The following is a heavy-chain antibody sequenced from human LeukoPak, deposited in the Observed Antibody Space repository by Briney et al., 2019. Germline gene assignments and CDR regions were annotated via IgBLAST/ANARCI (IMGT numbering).Heavy chain of an antibody. D-gene: IGHD3-10*01. J-gene: IGHJ4*02. V-gene: IGHV3-43*02. CDR2: ISGDGGST. Sequence: GGSLRLSCAASGFTFDDYAMHWVRQAPGKGLEWVSLISGDGGSTYYADSVKGRFTISRDNSKNSLYLQMNSLRTEGTALYYCAKIWFGELSFDYWGQGTLVTVSS. CDR3: AKIWFGELSFDY. CDR1: GFTFDDYA.